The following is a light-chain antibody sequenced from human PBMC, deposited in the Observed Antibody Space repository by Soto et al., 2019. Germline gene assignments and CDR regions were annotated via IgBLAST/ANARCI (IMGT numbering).Light chain of an antibody. V-gene: IGKV1-16*02. Sequence: DIQMTQSPSSLSASVGDRVTITCRASQDINNYLAWFQQKPGKAPNSLIYAASTLQTGVPSKFSGSASGTDLTLTINSLQPEDFATYYCQQYHSYPPSFGQGTKVEIK. CDR2: AAS. J-gene: IGKJ1*01. CDR3: QQYHSYPPS. CDR1: QDINNY.